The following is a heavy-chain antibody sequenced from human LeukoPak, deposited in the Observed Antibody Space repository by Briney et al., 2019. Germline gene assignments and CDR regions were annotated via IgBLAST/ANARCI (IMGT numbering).Heavy chain of an antibody. D-gene: IGHD6-19*01. CDR2: ISDSGDKT. V-gene: IGHV3-23*01. CDR3: AKHRAVAASVFDY. Sequence: GGSLRLSCAASGFTFSSYAMSWVRQAPGKGLEGVSGISDSGDKTYYADSVKGRFTISRDNSKNTLYLQMNTLRADDTAVFYCAKHRAVAASVFDYWGQGTLVTVSS. J-gene: IGHJ4*02. CDR1: GFTFSSYA.